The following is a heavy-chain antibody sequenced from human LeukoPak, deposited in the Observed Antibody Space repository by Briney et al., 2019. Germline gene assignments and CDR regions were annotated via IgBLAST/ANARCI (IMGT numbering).Heavy chain of an antibody. D-gene: IGHD3-10*01. CDR3: ARDYYGSGSYSDY. J-gene: IGHJ4*02. V-gene: IGHV4-59*01. Sequence: SETLSLTCTVSGGSISSYYWSWIRQPPGKGLEWIGYIYYSGSTSYNPSLKSRVTISVDTSKNQFSLKLSSVTAADTAVYYCARDYYGSGSYSDYWGQGTLVTVSS. CDR2: IYYSGST. CDR1: GGSISSYY.